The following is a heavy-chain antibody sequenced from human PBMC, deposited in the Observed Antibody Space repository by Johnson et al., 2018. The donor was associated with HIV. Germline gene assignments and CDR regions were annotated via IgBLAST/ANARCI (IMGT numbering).Heavy chain of an antibody. Sequence: QMLLVESGGGVVQPGRSLRLSCAASGFSFSSYAMHWVRQAPGKGLEWVTVISYDGGLKYYADSVKGRFTISRDNSKNTLYLQMNSLRAEDTAIYYCAGDGGEQLRYAFDSWGQGTMVTVSS. CDR3: AGDGGEQLRYAFDS. CDR2: ISYDGGLK. J-gene: IGHJ3*02. D-gene: IGHD3-10*01. V-gene: IGHV3-30*04. CDR1: GFSFSSYA.